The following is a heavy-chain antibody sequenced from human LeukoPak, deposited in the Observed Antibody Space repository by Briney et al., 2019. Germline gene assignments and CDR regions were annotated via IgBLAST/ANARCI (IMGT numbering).Heavy chain of an antibody. CDR2: INHSGST. CDR1: GGSFSGYY. D-gene: IGHD1-26*01. V-gene: IGHV4-34*01. CDR3: ASLAGWEPFDD. J-gene: IGHJ4*02. Sequence: SETLSLTCAVYGGSFSGYYWSWIRQPPGKGLEWIGEINHSGSTNYNPSLKSRVTISVDTSKNQFSLKLSSVTAADTAVFYCASLAGWEPFDDWGQGTLVTVSS.